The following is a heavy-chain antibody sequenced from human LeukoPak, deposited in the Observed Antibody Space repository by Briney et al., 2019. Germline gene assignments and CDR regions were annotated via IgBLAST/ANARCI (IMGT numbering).Heavy chain of an antibody. CDR3: ARLGIYLPFDY. D-gene: IGHD7-27*01. CDR2: IYYSGST. Sequence: PSESLSLTCTVSVGSFSSSSYYWGWIRQPPGKGLEWIGSIYYSGSTYYNPSLKSRVTISVDTSKNQFSLKLSSVTAADTAVYYCARLGIYLPFDYWGQGTLVTVSS. V-gene: IGHV4-39*01. J-gene: IGHJ4*02. CDR1: VGSFSSSSYY.